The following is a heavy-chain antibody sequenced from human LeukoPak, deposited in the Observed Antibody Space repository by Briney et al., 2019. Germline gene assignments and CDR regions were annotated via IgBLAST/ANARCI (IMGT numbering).Heavy chain of an antibody. CDR3: ARQRMGDYERDF. V-gene: IGHV4-38-2*01. CDR1: GFSVSSGYY. J-gene: IGHJ4*02. CDR2: IYTRGT. D-gene: IGHD4-17*01. Sequence: PSETLSLNCAVYGFSVSSGYYWGWIRQPPGKGLEWIGTIYTRGTYYNPSMKSRVSLSLDMSKNQVSLTLTSATAADTAVYYCARQRMGDYERDFWGQGTLVTVAS.